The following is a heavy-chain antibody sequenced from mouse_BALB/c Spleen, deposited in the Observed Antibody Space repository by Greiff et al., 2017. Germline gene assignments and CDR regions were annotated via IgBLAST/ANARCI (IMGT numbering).Heavy chain of an antibody. Sequence: EVNLVESGGGLVKPGGSLKLSCAASGFTFSSYAMSWVRQTPEKRLEWVASISSGGSTYYPDSVKGRFTISRDNARNILYLQMSSLRSEDTAMYYCARAPRMQAMDYGGQGTSVTVSS. CDR3: ARAPRMQAMDY. D-gene: IGHD6-5*01. CDR1: GFTFSSYA. J-gene: IGHJ4*01. V-gene: IGHV5-6-5*01. CDR2: ISSGGST.